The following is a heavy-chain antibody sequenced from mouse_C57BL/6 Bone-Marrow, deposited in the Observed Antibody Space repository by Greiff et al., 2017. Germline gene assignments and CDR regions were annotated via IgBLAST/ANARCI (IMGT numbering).Heavy chain of an antibody. CDR1: GFSLTSYG. Sequence: QVQLQQSGPGLVQPSQCLSITCTVSGFSLTSYGVHWVRQSPGKGLEWLGVIWSGGSTDYNAAFISRLSISKDNSKSQVFFKMNSLQADDTAIYYCARNLDYYGSSYFDYWGQGTTLTVSS. D-gene: IGHD1-1*01. V-gene: IGHV2-2*01. J-gene: IGHJ2*01. CDR3: ARNLDYYGSSYFDY. CDR2: IWSGGST.